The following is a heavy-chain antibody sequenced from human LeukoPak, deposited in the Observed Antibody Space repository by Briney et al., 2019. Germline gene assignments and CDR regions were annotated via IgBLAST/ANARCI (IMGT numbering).Heavy chain of an antibody. CDR2: MSANGQAT. CDR1: GFAFRYYV. D-gene: IGHD3-16*01. V-gene: IGHV3-23*01. J-gene: IGHJ4*02. Sequence: GGSLRLSCAGSGFAFRYYVLLWVRQAPAMGLDWVSSMSANGQATYFEDSVEGRFTISSDNSKSTLYLQLNSLRAQDTGRYFCARYPYNTIFYHLAHWGQGTLVTVSS. CDR3: ARYPYNTIFYHLAH.